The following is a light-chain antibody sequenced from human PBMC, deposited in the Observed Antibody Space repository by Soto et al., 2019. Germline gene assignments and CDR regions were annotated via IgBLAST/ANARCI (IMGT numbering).Light chain of an antibody. CDR3: QQYNLWPLT. V-gene: IGKV3-15*01. Sequence: EIVMTPSPATLSVSPGERATRSCRASQSVGSNLAWFQQKPGQAPRLLIYGASTRATGITARFSGSGSGTGFSLTISRLQSEDFAVYYCQQYNLWPLTFGGGNKLEIK. CDR2: GAS. CDR1: QSVGSN. J-gene: IGKJ4*01.